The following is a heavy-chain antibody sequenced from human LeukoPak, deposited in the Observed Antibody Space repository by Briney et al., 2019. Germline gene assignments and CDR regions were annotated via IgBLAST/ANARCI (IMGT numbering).Heavy chain of an antibody. V-gene: IGHV3-74*01. CDR2: FNSDVSNK. CDR1: VFTFSNFW. Sequence: GGSLRLSWAASVFTFSNFWMHWVRQAPGRLLVWVSRFNSDVSNKNYAYSGKGRFTISRENAKNTLSLQMNSLRAEDTAVYYCACASSHRIAAGGDSWGQGTLVTVSS. D-gene: IGHD6-13*01. J-gene: IGHJ4*02. CDR3: ACASSHRIAAGGDS.